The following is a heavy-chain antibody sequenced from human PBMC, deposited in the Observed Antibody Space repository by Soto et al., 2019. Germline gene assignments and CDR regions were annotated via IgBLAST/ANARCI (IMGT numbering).Heavy chain of an antibody. D-gene: IGHD2-2*02. CDR2: ISSYDRST. J-gene: IGHJ5*01. V-gene: IGHV1-18*04. CDR1: GYTFTKYG. Sequence: ASVNVSCTAYGYTFTKYGVSWVRQAPGQGLEWMGWISSYDRSTKYAQKFQGRVTLMSDSSTTTVYLDLRDLRSDDTAVYYCARDPSNTVGSRIWFDSWGQGTPVTVSS. CDR3: ARDPSNTVGSRIWFDS.